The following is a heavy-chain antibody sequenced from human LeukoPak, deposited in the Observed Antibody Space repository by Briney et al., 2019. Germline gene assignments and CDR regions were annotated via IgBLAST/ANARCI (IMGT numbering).Heavy chain of an antibody. J-gene: IGHJ4*02. CDR3: ARLRGSGSYNGDY. V-gene: IGHV1-2*06. D-gene: IGHD3-10*01. Sequence: ASVKVSCKASGYTFTDYYMHWVRQAAGQGLEWMGRINPNSGGANYAQKFQGRVTMTRDKSTSTAYMELSRLRSDDTAVYYCARLRGSGSYNGDYWGQGTLVTVSS. CDR1: GYTFTDYY. CDR2: INPNSGGA.